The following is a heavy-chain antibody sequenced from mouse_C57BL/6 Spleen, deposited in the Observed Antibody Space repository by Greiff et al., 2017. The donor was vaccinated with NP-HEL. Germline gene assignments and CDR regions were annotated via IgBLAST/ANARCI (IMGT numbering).Heavy chain of an antibody. CDR1: GYAFTNYL. V-gene: IGHV1-54*01. D-gene: IGHD1-2*01. Sequence: VQLQQSGAELVRPGTSVKVSCKASGYAFTNYLIEWVKQRPGQGLEWIGVINPGSGGTNYNEKFKGKATLTADKSSSTAYMQLSSLTSEDSAVLFWGRRGDGYQGVAYRGQGNLGNGFA. CDR3: GRRGDGYQGVAY. CDR2: INPGSGGT. J-gene: IGHJ3*01.